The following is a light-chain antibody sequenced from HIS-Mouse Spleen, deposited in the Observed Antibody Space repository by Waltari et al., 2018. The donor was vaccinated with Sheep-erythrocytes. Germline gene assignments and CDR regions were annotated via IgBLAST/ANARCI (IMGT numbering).Light chain of an antibody. V-gene: IGLV2-11*01. Sequence: QSALTQPRSVSGSPGQSVTIPCTATSSAVGGYNYVSWYQQQPGKAPKLMIYDVSKRASGVPDRFSGSKSGNTASLTISGLQAEDEADYYCCSYAGSYNHVFATGTKVTVL. J-gene: IGLJ1*01. CDR3: CSYAGSYNHV. CDR2: DVS. CDR1: SSAVGGYNY.